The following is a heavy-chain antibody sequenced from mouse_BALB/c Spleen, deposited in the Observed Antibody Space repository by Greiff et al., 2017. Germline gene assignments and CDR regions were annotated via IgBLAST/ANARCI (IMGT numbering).Heavy chain of an antibody. V-gene: IGHV1-14*01. D-gene: IGHD2-2*01. J-gene: IGHJ4*01. CDR1: GYTFTSYV. CDR3: ARGFYGYEKGYAMDY. CDR2: INPYNDGT. Sequence: EVQRVESGPELVKPGASVKMSCKASGYTFTSYVMHWVKQKPGQGLEWIGYINPYNDGTKYNEKFKGKATLTSDKSSSTAYMELSSLTSEDSAVYYCARGFYGYEKGYAMDYWGQGTSVTVSS.